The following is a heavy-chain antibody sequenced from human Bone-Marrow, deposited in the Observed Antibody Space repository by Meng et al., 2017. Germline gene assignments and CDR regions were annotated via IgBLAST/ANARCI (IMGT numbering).Heavy chain of an antibody. CDR3: ASKSGNCISTPCYSLDY. D-gene: IGHD2-2*01. Sequence: SVKVSCKALGGIFSNYVIGWVRQAPGQGLEWMGGIIAVFGTTNYAQKFQDRVTITSDESTSTVYMGLTRLTSEDTAVYFCASKSGNCISTPCYSLDYWGQGTLVTVSS. CDR2: IIAVFGTT. V-gene: IGHV1-69*13. CDR1: GGIFSNYV. J-gene: IGHJ4*02.